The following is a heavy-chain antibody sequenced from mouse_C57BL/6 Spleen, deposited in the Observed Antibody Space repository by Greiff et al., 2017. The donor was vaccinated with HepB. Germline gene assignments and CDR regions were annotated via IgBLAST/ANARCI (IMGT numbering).Heavy chain of an antibody. CDR2: INYDGSST. J-gene: IGHJ4*01. CDR1: GFTFSDYY. D-gene: IGHD1-1*01. Sequence: EVNLVESEGGLVQPGSSMKLSCTASGFTFSDYYMAWVRQVPEKGLEWVANINYDGSSTYYLDSLKSRFIISRDNAKNILYLQMSSLKSEDTATYYCARNYYGSWYAMDYWGQGTSVTVSS. CDR3: ARNYYGSWYAMDY. V-gene: IGHV5-16*01.